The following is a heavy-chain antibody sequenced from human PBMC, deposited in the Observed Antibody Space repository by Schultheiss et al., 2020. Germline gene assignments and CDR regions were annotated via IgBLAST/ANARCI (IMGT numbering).Heavy chain of an antibody. V-gene: IGHV1-69*04. CDR3: ARDGYSSGWYGDY. CDR2: IIPILGIA. J-gene: IGHJ4*02. D-gene: IGHD6-19*01. CDR1: GGTFSSYT. Sequence: SVKVSCKASGGTFSSYTISWVRQAPGQGLEWMGRIIPILGIANYAQKFQGRVTITADKSTSTAYMELSSLRSEDTAVYYCARDGYSSGWYGDYWGQGTLVTVSS.